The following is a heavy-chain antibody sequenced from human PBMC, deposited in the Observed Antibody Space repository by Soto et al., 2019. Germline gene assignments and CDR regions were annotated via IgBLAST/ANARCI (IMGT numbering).Heavy chain of an antibody. CDR3: ARDDIVATIYFHY. J-gene: IGHJ4*02. CDR1: GFTFSSYS. V-gene: IGHV3-21*01. Sequence: GGSLRLSCAASGFTFSSYSMNWVRQAPGKGLEWVSSISSSSSYIYYADSVKGRFTISRDNAKNSLYLQMNSLRAEDTAVYYCARDDIVATIYFHYSGPGILVSVSS. D-gene: IGHD5-12*01. CDR2: ISSSSSYI.